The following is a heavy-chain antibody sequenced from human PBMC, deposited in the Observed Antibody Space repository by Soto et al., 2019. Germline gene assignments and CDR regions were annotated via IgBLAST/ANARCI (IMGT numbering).Heavy chain of an antibody. Sequence: EVQLVESGEGLVQPGGSLRLSCAASGFTFSSYWMHWVRQAPGKGLVWVSRIKSDGSDTSYADSVKGRFTISRDNAKNTLYLQMSSLRAEDTAVYYCVRVAYGDLGGWGQGTLVTVSS. V-gene: IGHV3-74*01. CDR3: VRVAYGDLGG. CDR2: IKSDGSDT. CDR1: GFTFSSYW. D-gene: IGHD4-17*01. J-gene: IGHJ4*02.